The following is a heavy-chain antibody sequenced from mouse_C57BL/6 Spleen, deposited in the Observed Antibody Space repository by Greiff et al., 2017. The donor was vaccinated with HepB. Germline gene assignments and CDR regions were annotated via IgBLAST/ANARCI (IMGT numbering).Heavy chain of an antibody. CDR3: TAHDGYVSSPFAY. CDR1: GFNIKDYY. D-gene: IGHD1-1*01. J-gene: IGHJ3*01. CDR2: IDPEDGDT. V-gene: IGHV14-1*01. Sequence: EVQLQQSGAELVRPGASVKLSCTASGFNIKDYYMHWVKQRPEQGLEWIGRIDPEDGDTEYAPKFQGKATMTADTSSNTAYLQLSSLTSEDTAVYYCTAHDGYVSSPFAYWGQGTLVTVSA.